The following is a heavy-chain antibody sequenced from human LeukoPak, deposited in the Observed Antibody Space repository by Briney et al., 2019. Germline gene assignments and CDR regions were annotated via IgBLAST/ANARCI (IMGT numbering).Heavy chain of an antibody. Sequence: ASVKVSCKASGYTFTGYYMHWVRQAPGQGLEWMGWINPNSGGTNYAQKFQGRVTMTRDTSISTAYMELSRLRSEDTAVYYCARDPVWFGELSQLDYWGQGTLVTVSS. D-gene: IGHD3-10*01. CDR2: INPNSGGT. CDR3: ARDPVWFGELSQLDY. CDR1: GYTFTGYY. J-gene: IGHJ4*02. V-gene: IGHV1-2*02.